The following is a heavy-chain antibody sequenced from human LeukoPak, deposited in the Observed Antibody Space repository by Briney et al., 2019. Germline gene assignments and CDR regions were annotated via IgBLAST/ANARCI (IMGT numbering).Heavy chain of an antibody. Sequence: GGSLRLSCAASGFTFSSYAMSWVRQAPGKGLEWVSYISSSSSTIYYVDSVKGRFTISRDNAKNSLYLQMNSLRAEDTAVYYCARELGDYGDYWGQGTLVTVSS. CDR1: GFTFSSYA. CDR3: ARELGDYGDY. J-gene: IGHJ4*02. CDR2: ISSSSSTI. V-gene: IGHV3-48*04.